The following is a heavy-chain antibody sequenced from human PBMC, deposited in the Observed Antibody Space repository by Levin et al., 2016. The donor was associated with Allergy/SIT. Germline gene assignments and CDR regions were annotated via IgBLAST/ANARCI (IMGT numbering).Heavy chain of an antibody. CDR1: GYTFISYA. Sequence: ASVKVSCKTSGYTFISYAMNWLRQAPGQGPEWMGWINTNTGNPTYAQGFTGRFVFSFDTSVSTAYLQITNLEAEDTAVYYCAXGGFLGRWFGPDTSYFFDSWGQGTLVTVSS. D-gene: IGHD3-10*01. CDR3: AXGGFLGRWFGPDTSYFFDS. CDR2: INTNTGNP. J-gene: IGHJ4*02. V-gene: IGHV7-4-1*02.